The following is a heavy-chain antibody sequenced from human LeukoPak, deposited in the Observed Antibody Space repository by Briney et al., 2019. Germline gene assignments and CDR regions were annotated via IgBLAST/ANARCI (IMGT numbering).Heavy chain of an antibody. Sequence: MSGGSLRLSCAASGFTFSSYSMNWVRQAPGKELEWVSSISSSSSYIYYADSVKGRFTISRDNAKNSLYLQMNSLRAEDTAVYYCARATCSSTSCYFDYWGQGTLVTVSS. CDR2: ISSSSSYI. CDR3: ARATCSSTSCYFDY. D-gene: IGHD2-2*01. V-gene: IGHV3-21*01. J-gene: IGHJ4*02. CDR1: GFTFSSYS.